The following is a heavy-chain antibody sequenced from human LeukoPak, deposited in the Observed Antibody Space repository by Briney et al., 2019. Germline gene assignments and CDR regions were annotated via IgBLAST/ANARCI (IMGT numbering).Heavy chain of an antibody. CDR3: ARGNTISPNYFDY. J-gene: IGHJ4*02. CDR2: IYYSGST. V-gene: IGHV4-31*03. CDR1: GGSISSGGYY. D-gene: IGHD3-9*01. Sequence: SQTLSLTFTVSGGSISSGGYYWSWLRQHPGKGLEWVGYIYYSGSTYYNPSLQSRVPISVDTSQHQFSLKLSSVTAADTAVYFCARGNTISPNYFDYWGQGTLVTVSS.